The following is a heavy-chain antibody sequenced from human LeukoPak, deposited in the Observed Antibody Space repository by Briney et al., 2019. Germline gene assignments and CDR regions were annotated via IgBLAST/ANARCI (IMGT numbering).Heavy chain of an antibody. Sequence: ASVKVSCKASGYTFTSYSMNWVRQAPGQGPEWMGIINPSDASTTYAQKFQGRVTMTRDMSTSTVYMELSRLRSDDTAVYYCARVYFDILAGYPSIYFDYWGQGTLVTVSS. J-gene: IGHJ4*02. CDR3: ARVYFDILAGYPSIYFDY. D-gene: IGHD3-9*01. CDR2: INPSDAST. V-gene: IGHV1-46*01. CDR1: GYTFTSYS.